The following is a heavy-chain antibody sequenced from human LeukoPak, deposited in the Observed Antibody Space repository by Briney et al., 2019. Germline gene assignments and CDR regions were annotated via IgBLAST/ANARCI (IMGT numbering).Heavy chain of an antibody. CDR3: VPLGGLGYYQYGMDV. D-gene: IGHD3/OR15-3a*01. V-gene: IGHV3-23*01. Sequence: GGSLRLPCVVSGFTFSTYAMSWVRQAPGKGLEWVSGIGGSGGDTFYADSVRGRFTVSRGNSKNTLFLQIDSLRTEDTAVYYCVPLGGLGYYQYGMDVWGRGTTVTVSS. J-gene: IGHJ6*02. CDR2: IGGSGGDT. CDR1: GFTFSTYA.